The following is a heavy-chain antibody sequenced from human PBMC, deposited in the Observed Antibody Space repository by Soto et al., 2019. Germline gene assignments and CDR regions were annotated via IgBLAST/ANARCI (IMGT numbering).Heavy chain of an antibody. V-gene: IGHV4-4*02. CDR3: ARDYVLDGDYVSYFDY. J-gene: IGHJ4*02. Sequence: SETLSLTCAVSSGSISSSNWWSWVRQPPGKGLEWIGEIYHSGSTNYNPSLKSRVTISVDKSKNQFSLKLSSVTAADTAVYYCARDYVLDGDYVSYFDYWGQGTLVTVSS. D-gene: IGHD4-17*01. CDR1: SGSISSSNW. CDR2: IYHSGST.